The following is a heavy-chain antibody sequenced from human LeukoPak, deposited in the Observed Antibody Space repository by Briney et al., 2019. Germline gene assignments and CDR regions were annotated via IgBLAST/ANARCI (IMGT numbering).Heavy chain of an antibody. CDR1: GFTFSTTA. D-gene: IGHD6-13*01. CDR3: AKDRGGSRSWYFDC. J-gene: IGHJ4*02. V-gene: IGHV3-23*01. Sequence: GGSLRLSCAASGFTFSTTAMGWVRQAPGKGLEWVSAISSSGTSTYYADSVKGRFTISRDNSKSTLYLQMNSLRAEDTAVYYCAKDRGGSRSWYFDCWGQGTLVTVSS. CDR2: ISSSGTST.